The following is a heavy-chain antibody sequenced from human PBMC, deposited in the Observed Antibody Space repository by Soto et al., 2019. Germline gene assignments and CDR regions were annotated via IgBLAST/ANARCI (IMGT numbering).Heavy chain of an antibody. V-gene: IGHV1-3*01. CDR1: GYTFTSYA. D-gene: IGHD5-18*01. CDR3: VRELDGYGRFDY. Sequence: ASVNVSCKASGYTFTSYAMHWVRQAPGQGLEWMGWINAGNGNTKYSQKFQGRVTITRDTSASTAYMELSSLRGEDTAVYFCVRELDGYGRFDYWGLGTPVTVSS. J-gene: IGHJ4*02. CDR2: INAGNGNT.